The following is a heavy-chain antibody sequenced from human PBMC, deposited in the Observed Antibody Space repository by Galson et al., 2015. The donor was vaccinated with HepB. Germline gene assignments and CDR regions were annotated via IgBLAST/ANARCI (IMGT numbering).Heavy chain of an antibody. CDR1: EFTFDDYG. J-gene: IGHJ4*02. D-gene: IGHD1-26*01. Sequence: SLRLSCAASEFTFDDYGMHWVRQAPGKGLEWVSGISWNSGSIAYADSVKGRFTISRDNAKNSLHLQMNSLRTEDTALYFCAKGTSGRHFHYFDYWGQGTLVTVSS. V-gene: IGHV3-9*01. CDR3: AKGTSGRHFHYFDY. CDR2: ISWNSGSI.